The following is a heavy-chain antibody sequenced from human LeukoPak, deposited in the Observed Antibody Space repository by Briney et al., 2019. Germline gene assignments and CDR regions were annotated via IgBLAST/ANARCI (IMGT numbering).Heavy chain of an antibody. CDR2: IGSGGDTA. D-gene: IGHD2-15*01. V-gene: IGHV3-23*01. J-gene: IGHJ4*02. CDR1: GFTFSSYA. CDR3: AKGGRLSGPFQY. Sequence: PGGSLRLSCAASGFTFSSYAMSWVRQAPGKGLEWISTIGSGGDTAYNADFVKGRFTISRDNFKNMVYLEMNSLKAEDTALYYCAKGGRLSGPFQYWGQGTLVTVAS.